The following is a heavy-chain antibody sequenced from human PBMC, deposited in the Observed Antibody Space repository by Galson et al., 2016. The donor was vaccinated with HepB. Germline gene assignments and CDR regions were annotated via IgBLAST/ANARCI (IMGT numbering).Heavy chain of an antibody. CDR2: IYYNGST. D-gene: IGHD3-22*01. Sequence: SETLSLTCTVSGGSIDSYSWSWIRQPPGKGLEFIGYIYYNGSTNYNPSLKSRVTISLDTSENHFSLKLSSVTAADTAVYYCARAWYYYDSSEVYGLDVWGQGTTVTVSS. V-gene: IGHV4-59*01. J-gene: IGHJ6*02. CDR3: ARAWYYYDSSEVYGLDV. CDR1: GGSIDSYS.